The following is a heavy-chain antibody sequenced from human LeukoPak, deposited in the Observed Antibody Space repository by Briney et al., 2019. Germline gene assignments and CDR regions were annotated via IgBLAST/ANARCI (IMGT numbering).Heavy chain of an antibody. CDR2: INLNSGGT. Sequence: ASVKVSCKASGYTFTDYYIHWVRQAPGQGPGWMGWINLNSGGTNYALNFQGRVTFTRDTSINSAYMEVTRLTSDDTAVYFCARDSAEQKDNAFDIWGQGTVVTVSS. V-gene: IGHV1-2*02. J-gene: IGHJ3*02. CDR3: ARDSAEQKDNAFDI. D-gene: IGHD1/OR15-1a*01. CDR1: GYTFTDYY.